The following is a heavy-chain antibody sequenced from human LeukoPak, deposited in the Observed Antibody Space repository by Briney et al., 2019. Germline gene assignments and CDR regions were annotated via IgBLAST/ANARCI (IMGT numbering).Heavy chain of an antibody. CDR3: ARGVVYSGYDYGPYFDS. CDR1: GYTFTSYY. D-gene: IGHD5-12*01. Sequence: GASVKVSCKASGYTFTSYYMHWVRQAPGQGLEWMGTINPSGGSRSYAQKFQGRVTMTRDTSTSTVYMELSSLRSEDTAVYYCARGVVYSGYDYGPYFDSWGQGTLVTVSS. J-gene: IGHJ4*02. CDR2: INPSGGSR. V-gene: IGHV1-46*01.